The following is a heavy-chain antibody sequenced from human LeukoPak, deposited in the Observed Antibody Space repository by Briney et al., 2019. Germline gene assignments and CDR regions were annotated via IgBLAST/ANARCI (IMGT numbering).Heavy chain of an antibody. CDR3: ARETSGNKDLIVVPTTIRYGMDV. J-gene: IGHJ6*02. CDR1: GFTFSSYG. V-gene: IGHV3-30*03. D-gene: IGHD2-2*01. Sequence: GGSLRLSCAASGFTFSSYGMHWVRQAPGKGLEWVAVISYDGSNKYYADSVKGRFTISRDNSKNTLYLQMNSLRAEDTAVYYCARETSGNKDLIVVPTTIRYGMDVWGQGTTVSVSS. CDR2: ISYDGSNK.